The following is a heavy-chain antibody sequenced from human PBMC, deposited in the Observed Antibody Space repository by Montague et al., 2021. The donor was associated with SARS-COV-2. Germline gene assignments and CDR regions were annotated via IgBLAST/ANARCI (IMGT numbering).Heavy chain of an antibody. CDR2: IYYSGST. Sequence: SETLSLTCTVSGGSINSSSYYWGWIRQAPGKGLEWIGSIYYSGSTYYNPSLKSRVTISVDTSKNQFSLKLSSVTAADTAVYYCARDPSRQPLLYPIGDYYYGMDVWGQGTTVTVSS. CDR1: GGSINSSSYY. D-gene: IGHD2-2*02. CDR3: ARDPSRQPLLYPIGDYYYGMDV. V-gene: IGHV4-39*07. J-gene: IGHJ6*02.